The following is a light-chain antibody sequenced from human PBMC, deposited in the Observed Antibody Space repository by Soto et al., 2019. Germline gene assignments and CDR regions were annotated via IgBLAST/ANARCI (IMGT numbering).Light chain of an antibody. Sequence: QSALTQPASVSGSAGRSITISCTGSSSDVGGSNYVSWYQQQPGKAPKLMIYDVHNRPSGISNRFSGSKSGNTASLTISGLQAEDESDYYCSSYRSGSTLVFGGGTKLTV. CDR2: DVH. CDR3: SSYRSGSTLV. V-gene: IGLV2-14*01. J-gene: IGLJ2*01. CDR1: SSDVGGSNY.